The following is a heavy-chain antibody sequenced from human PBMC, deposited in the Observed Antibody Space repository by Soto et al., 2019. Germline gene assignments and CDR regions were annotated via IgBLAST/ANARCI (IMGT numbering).Heavy chain of an antibody. CDR2: ISSSSSYI. CDR1: GFTFSSYS. V-gene: IGHV3-21*01. D-gene: IGHD4-17*01. CDR3: ARSTTDYGDYAGVSDYSYAMDF. Sequence: GGSLRLSCAASGFTFSSYSMNWVRQAPGKGLEWVSSISSSSSYIYYADSVKGRFTISRDNAKNSLYLQMNSLRAEDTAVYYCARSTTDYGDYAGVSDYSYAMDFWGPGPTVTVSS. J-gene: IGHJ6*02.